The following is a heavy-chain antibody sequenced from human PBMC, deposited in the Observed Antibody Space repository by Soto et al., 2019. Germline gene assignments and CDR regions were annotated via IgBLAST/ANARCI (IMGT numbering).Heavy chain of an antibody. CDR1: GFTLSSYA. D-gene: IGHD2-2*01. Sequence: QVQLVESGGGVVQPGRSLRLSCAASGFTLSSYAMHWVRQAPGKGLEWVAVISYDGSNKYYADSVKGRFTISRDNSKNTRYLQMNSLRAEDTAVYYYARARLDTPALDYWGQGTLVTVSS. J-gene: IGHJ4*02. V-gene: IGHV3-30-3*01. CDR3: ARARLDTPALDY. CDR2: ISYDGSNK.